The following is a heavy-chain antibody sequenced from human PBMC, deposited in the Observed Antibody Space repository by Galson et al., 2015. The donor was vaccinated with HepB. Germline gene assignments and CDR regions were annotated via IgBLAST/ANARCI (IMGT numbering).Heavy chain of an antibody. Sequence: LRLSCAASGFPFSDFYMTWIRQAPGKGLEWASHISSNSGHTNYADSVRGRFTISRDNVANSLYLQMNDLRVEDTAVYYCARYRRGSGLAYWGQGTLVTVSS. CDR1: GFPFSDFY. V-gene: IGHV3-11*06. J-gene: IGHJ4*02. CDR2: ISSNSGHT. CDR3: ARYRRGSGLAY. D-gene: IGHD6-19*01.